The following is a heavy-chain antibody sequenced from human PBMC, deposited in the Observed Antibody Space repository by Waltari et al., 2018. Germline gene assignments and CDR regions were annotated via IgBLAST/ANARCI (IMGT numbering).Heavy chain of an antibody. CDR1: GYSISSGYY. J-gene: IGHJ3*02. V-gene: IGHV4-38-2*02. D-gene: IGHD1-26*01. CDR3: ARGVGAKGAFDI. Sequence: QVQLQESGPGLVKPSETLSLTCTVSGYSISSGYYWGWIRQPPGKGLEWIGSIYHSGRTYYNPSLKSRVTISVDTSKNQFSLKLSSVTAADTAVYYCARGVGAKGAFDIWGQGTMVTVSS. CDR2: IYHSGRT.